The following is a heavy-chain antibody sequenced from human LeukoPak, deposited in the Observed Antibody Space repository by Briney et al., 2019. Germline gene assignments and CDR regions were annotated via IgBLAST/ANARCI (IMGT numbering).Heavy chain of an antibody. J-gene: IGHJ6*02. CDR1: GGSSSSSSHN. Sequence: PSETRSLTCMVSGGSSSSSSHNGGGFRQPPGMGLEWIGSIYYTGSTYYSPSLKSRVTISVDTSKNQFSLKLSSVTAADTAVYYCAGGLDWGYGMDVWGQGTTVTVSS. CDR3: AGGLDWGYGMDV. V-gene: IGHV4-39*01. D-gene: IGHD2-15*01. CDR2: IYYTGST.